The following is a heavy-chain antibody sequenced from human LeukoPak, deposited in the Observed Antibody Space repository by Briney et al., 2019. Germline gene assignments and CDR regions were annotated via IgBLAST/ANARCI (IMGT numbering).Heavy chain of an antibody. V-gene: IGHV3-21*01. D-gene: IGHD6-6*01. J-gene: IGHJ4*02. CDR2: ISSSSSYT. Sequence: GGSLRLSCAASGFTFSSYAMSWVRQAPGKGLEWVSSISSSSSYTYYADSVKGRFTISRDNAKNSLYLQMNSLRAEDTAVYYCARVSFIAARPRGFDYWGQGTLVTVSS. CDR3: ARVSFIAARPRGFDY. CDR1: GFTFSSYA.